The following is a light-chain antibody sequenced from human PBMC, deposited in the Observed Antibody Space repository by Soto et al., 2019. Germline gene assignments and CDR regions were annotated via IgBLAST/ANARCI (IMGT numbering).Light chain of an antibody. V-gene: IGLV1-44*01. CDR1: SSNIGSTS. Sequence: QSVLAQPPSLSGTPGQRVTMSCSGSSSNIGSTSVHWFQQFPGTAPKVLIHSNDKRPSGVPDRFSGSKSGTSASLAISGHQSEDEADYYCAAWDDSLNGFVFGIGTKVTVL. CDR2: SND. CDR3: AAWDDSLNGFV. J-gene: IGLJ1*01.